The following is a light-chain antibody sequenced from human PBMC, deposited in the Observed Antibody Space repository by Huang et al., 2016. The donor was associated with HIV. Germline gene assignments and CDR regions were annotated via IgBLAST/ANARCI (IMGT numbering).Light chain of an antibody. Sequence: DIQMTQFPTSLSASVGDRLSISCRASQTISKYLSWYQQKPGRAPKLLISGTSSLQRGVPTRFSGSGSGTHFTLAITNLQPEDSATYYCQQSYSIPRTFGQGTKLEI. CDR1: QTISKY. J-gene: IGKJ2*01. V-gene: IGKV1-39*01. CDR3: QQSYSIPRT. CDR2: GTS.